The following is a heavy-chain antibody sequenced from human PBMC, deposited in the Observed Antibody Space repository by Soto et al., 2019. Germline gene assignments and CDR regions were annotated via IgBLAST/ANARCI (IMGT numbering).Heavy chain of an antibody. D-gene: IGHD3-22*01. CDR1: GFTFSSYG. CDR3: AKDTFYHDSSGYYVFDY. CDR2: ISYDGSNQ. Sequence: QVQLVESGGGVVQPGRSLRPSCAASGFTFSSYGIHWVRQAPGKGLDWVAGISYDGSNQYYADSVKGRFTISRDNSKNTLFLQMNSLRPEDTAVYYCAKDTFYHDSSGYYVFDYWGQGTLVTVSS. J-gene: IGHJ4*02. V-gene: IGHV3-30*18.